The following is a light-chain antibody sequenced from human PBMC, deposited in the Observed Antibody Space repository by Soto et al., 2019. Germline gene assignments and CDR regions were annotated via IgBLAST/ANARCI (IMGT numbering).Light chain of an antibody. V-gene: IGKV3-11*01. CDR2: DAY. CDR1: QSVSSY. J-gene: IGKJ5*01. CDR3: QQRHMWPIT. Sequence: EIVLTHSPATLSLSPGETATLSCRASQSVSSYLAWYQQKPGQAPRLLIYDAYNRATGIPPRFSGSGSGTDFTLTISSLEPEDSAVYYCQQRHMWPITFGQGTRLEIK.